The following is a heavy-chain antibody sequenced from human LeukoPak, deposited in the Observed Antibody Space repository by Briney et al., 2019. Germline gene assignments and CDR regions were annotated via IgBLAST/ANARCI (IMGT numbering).Heavy chain of an antibody. V-gene: IGHV4-34*01. CDR1: GGSFSGYY. Sequence: PSETLSLTCAVYGGSFSGYYWSWIRQPPGKGLEWIGEINHSGSTNYNPSLKSRVTISVDTSKNQFSLKLTSVTIADTAVYYCARGVTFGAFTALHLDYWGQGTLVTVSS. J-gene: IGHJ4*02. CDR2: INHSGST. CDR3: ARGVTFGAFTALHLDY. D-gene: IGHD3-16*01.